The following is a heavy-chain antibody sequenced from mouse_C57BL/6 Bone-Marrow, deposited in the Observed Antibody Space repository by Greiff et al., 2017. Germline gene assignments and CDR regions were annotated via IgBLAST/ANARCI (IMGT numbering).Heavy chain of an antibody. CDR2: IDPENGDT. Sequence: LVESGAELVRPGASVKLSCTASGFNIKDDYMHWVKQRPEQGLEWIGWIDPENGDTEYASKFQGKATITADTSSNTAYLQLSSLTSEDTAVYYCTTGGYYVFAYWGQGTLVTVSA. CDR3: TTGGYYVFAY. D-gene: IGHD2-3*01. CDR1: GFNIKDDY. V-gene: IGHV14-4*01. J-gene: IGHJ3*01.